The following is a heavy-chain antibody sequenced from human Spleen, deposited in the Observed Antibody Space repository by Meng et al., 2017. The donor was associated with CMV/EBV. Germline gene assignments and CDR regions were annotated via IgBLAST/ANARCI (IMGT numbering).Heavy chain of an antibody. V-gene: IGHV4-39*01. Sequence: VSGAAISGSTYFWSWIRQPPGEGLDWIGSIYHSGTTYYSPSVKGRVTISVDTSRNQFSLKLSSVTAADTAVYYCAGQRGYSYLRRDYWGQGTLVTVSS. J-gene: IGHJ4*02. CDR2: IYHSGTT. D-gene: IGHD5-18*01. CDR1: GAAISGSTYF. CDR3: AGQRGYSYLRRDY.